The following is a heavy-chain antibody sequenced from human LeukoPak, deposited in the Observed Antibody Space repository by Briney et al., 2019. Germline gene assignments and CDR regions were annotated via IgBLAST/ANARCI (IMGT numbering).Heavy chain of an antibody. CDR1: GFTFSDYY. Sequence: GGSLRLSCAASGFTFSDYYMSWIRQAPGKGLEWVSYIRSSGSTIYYADSVKGRFTISRDNAKNSLYLQMNRLTAEDTAVYPCARFIAVPPESYSYSGMAVWGQGTTATASS. V-gene: IGHV3-11*01. J-gene: IGHJ6*02. CDR3: ARFIAVPPESYSYSGMAV. D-gene: IGHD6-19*01. CDR2: IRSSGSTI.